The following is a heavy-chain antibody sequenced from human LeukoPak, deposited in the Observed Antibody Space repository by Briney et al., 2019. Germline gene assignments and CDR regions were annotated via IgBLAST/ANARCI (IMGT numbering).Heavy chain of an antibody. CDR3: ASLSGSYGWFDP. D-gene: IGHD1-26*01. CDR2: IYTSGST. J-gene: IGHJ5*02. Sequence: SETLSLTCTVSGGSISSGSYYWSWIRQPAGKGLEWIGRIYTSGSTYYNPSLKSRVTISVDTSKNQFSLKLSSVTAADTAVYYCASLSGSYGWFDPWGQGTLVTVSS. V-gene: IGHV4-61*02. CDR1: GGSISSGSYY.